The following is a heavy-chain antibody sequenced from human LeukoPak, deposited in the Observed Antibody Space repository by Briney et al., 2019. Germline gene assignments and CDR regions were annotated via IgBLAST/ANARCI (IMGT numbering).Heavy chain of an antibody. J-gene: IGHJ6*02. Sequence: SVKVSCKASGFTFTSSAMQWVRQARGQRLEWIGWIVVGSGNTNYAQKFQERATITRDMSTSTAYMELSSLRSEDTAVYYCAAGSRWSSTSCYFGYYYYGMDVWGQGTTVTVSS. CDR3: AAGSRWSSTSCYFGYYYYGMDV. D-gene: IGHD2-2*01. CDR2: IVVGSGNT. V-gene: IGHV1-58*02. CDR1: GFTFTSSA.